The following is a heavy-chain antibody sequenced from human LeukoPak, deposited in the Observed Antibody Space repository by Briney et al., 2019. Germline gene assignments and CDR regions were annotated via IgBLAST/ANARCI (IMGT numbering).Heavy chain of an antibody. CDR2: IRSKANSYAT. Sequence: GGSLRLSCAASGFTFSGSAMHWVRQASGKGLEWVGRIRSKANSYATAYAASVKGRFTISRDNAKNSLYLQMNSLRAEDTAVYYCAREWLRLPYAFDIWGQGTMVTVSS. CDR3: AREWLRLPYAFDI. V-gene: IGHV3-73*01. D-gene: IGHD5-12*01. J-gene: IGHJ3*02. CDR1: GFTFSGSA.